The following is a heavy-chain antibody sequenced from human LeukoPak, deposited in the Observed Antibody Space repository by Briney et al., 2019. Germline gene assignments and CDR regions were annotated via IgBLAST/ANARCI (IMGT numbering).Heavy chain of an antibody. Sequence: SVKVSCKASGGTFSSYAISWVRQAPGQGLEWMGRIIPIFGTANYAQKFQGSVTITTDESTSPAYMELSSLRSEDTAVYYCASNSRGYSYGDALDYWGQGTLVTVSS. J-gene: IGHJ4*02. CDR3: ASNSRGYSYGDALDY. CDR1: GGTFSSYA. CDR2: IIPIFGTA. V-gene: IGHV1-69*05. D-gene: IGHD5-18*01.